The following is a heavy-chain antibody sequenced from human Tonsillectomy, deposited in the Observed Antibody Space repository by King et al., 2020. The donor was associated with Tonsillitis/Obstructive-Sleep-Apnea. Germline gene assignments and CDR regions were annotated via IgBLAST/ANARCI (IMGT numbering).Heavy chain of an antibody. CDR1: GGSISSSRYF. CDR2: IFYSGST. Sequence: LQLQESGPGLVKPSETLSLICAVSGGSISSSRYFWGWIRQPPGKGLEWIGSIFYSGSTYYNPSLKSRVTISVDTSKNQFSLNLLSVDAADTAMYYCAGHSEIFYGSGNWGAFDIWGQGTMVTFSS. D-gene: IGHD3-10*01. J-gene: IGHJ3*02. CDR3: AGHSEIFYGSGNWGAFDI. V-gene: IGHV4-39*01.